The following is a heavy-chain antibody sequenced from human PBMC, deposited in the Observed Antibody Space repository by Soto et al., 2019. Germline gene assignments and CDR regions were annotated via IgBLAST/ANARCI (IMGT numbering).Heavy chain of an antibody. CDR2: VSHSGST. J-gene: IGHJ4*02. D-gene: IGHD1-26*01. V-gene: IGHV4-34*02. CDR3: AREEPASRHHDY. CDR1: GGSFSDYY. Sequence: QVQLQQWGAGLLKPSETLSLTCAVYGGSFSDYYWSWIRQTPEKGLEWIGEVSHSGSTTYIPSLKNLVTIAIDTSKNQFSLTLNSVTAADTAMYFCAREEPASRHHDYWGQGNLVTVSS.